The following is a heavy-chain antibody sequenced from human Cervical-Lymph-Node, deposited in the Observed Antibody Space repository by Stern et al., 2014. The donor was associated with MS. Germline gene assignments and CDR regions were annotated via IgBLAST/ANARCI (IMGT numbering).Heavy chain of an antibody. V-gene: IGHV1-69*01. CDR2: LIPTFRKG. CDR1: GDNFSGYT. D-gene: IGHD3-22*01. CDR3: ASQGDVSGYYVR. Sequence: QVQLVQSGAEVRKPGSSVKVSCKASGDNFSGYTITWVRQAPGQGLEWIGGLIPTFRKGHYAQRFQGRVMISADEGNNTAYLELSSLRSDDTAIYYCASQGDVSGYYVRWGQGTLVTVSS. J-gene: IGHJ1*01.